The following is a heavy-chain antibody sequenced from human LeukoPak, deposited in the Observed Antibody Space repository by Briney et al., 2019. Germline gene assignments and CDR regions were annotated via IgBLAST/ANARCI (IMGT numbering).Heavy chain of an antibody. CDR2: IYYSGST. J-gene: IGHJ3*02. Sequence: SETLSLTCTVSGGSISGYYWSWIRQPPGKGLEWIGYIYYSGSTSYNPSLKSRVTISVDTSKNQFSLKLNSVTAADTAVYYCARGQWLPYDAFDIWGQGTMVTVSS. CDR1: GGSISGYY. V-gene: IGHV4-59*08. CDR3: ARGQWLPYDAFDI. D-gene: IGHD5-12*01.